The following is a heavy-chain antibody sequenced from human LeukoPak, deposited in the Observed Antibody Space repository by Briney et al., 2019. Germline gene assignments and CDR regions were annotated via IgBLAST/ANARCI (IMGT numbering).Heavy chain of an antibody. CDR3: AKRTIYSSSWYSFDY. CDR1: GFTFSSYA. CDR2: ISGSGGTT. D-gene: IGHD6-13*01. V-gene: IGHV3-23*01. J-gene: IGHJ4*02. Sequence: PGGSLRLSCAASGFTFSSYAMSWVRQAPGKGLEWISVISGSGGTTHYADSVKDRFTISRDNSKNTLFLQMNSLRAEDTALYYCAKRTIYSSSWYSFDYGSQGTLVTVSS.